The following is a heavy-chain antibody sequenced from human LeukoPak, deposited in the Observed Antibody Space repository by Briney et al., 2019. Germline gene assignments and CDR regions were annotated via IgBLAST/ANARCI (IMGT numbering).Heavy chain of an antibody. CDR3: ARLTYDILTGWVWFDP. CDR2: TYYRSKWYN. J-gene: IGHJ5*02. D-gene: IGHD3-9*01. CDR1: GDSVSSNSAA. V-gene: IGHV6-1*01. Sequence: SQTLSLTFAISGDSVSSNSAAWNWIRQSPSRGLEWLGRTYYRSKWYNDYAVSVKSRITINPDTSKNQFSLQLNSVTPEDTAVYYCARLTYDILTGWVWFDPWGQGTLVTVSS.